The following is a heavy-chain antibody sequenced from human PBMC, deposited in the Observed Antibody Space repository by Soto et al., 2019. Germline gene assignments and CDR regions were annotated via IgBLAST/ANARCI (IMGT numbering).Heavy chain of an antibody. CDR1: GYTLTELS. D-gene: IGHD3-3*01. Sequence: ASVKVSRKVSGYTLTELSMPWVRQAPGKGLEWMGGFDPADGERIYAQKFQGRVTMTEDTSTDTAYMELSSLRSEDTAVYYCATASRSGAREYWGQGTLVTASS. J-gene: IGHJ4*02. CDR3: ATASRSGAREY. CDR2: FDPADGER. V-gene: IGHV1-24*01.